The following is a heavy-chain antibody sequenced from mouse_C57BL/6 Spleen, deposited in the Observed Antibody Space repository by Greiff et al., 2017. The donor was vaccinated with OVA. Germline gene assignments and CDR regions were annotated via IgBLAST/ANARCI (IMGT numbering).Heavy chain of an antibody. D-gene: IGHD2-1*01. CDR2: IWSGGST. CDR3: ARAGYGNYGADY. V-gene: IGHV2-2*01. CDR1: GFSLTSYG. J-gene: IGHJ2*01. Sequence: QVQLQQSGPGLVQPSQSLSITCTVSGFSLTSYGVHWVRQSPGKGLEWLGVIWSGGSTDYNAAFISRLSISKDKSKSQVFFKMNSLQADDAAIYYCARAGYGNYGADYWGQGTTLTVSS.